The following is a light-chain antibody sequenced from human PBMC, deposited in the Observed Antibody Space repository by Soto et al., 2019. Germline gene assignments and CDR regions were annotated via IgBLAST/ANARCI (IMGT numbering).Light chain of an antibody. CDR3: QQYNSYST. CDR2: DAS. J-gene: IGKJ1*01. V-gene: IGKV1-5*01. CDR1: QIISTW. Sequence: DIQMTQSPSTLSASVGGRVTITCRASQIISTWLAWYQQKPGKAPNLLIYDASSLESGVPSRFSGSGSGTEFTLTISSLQPDDFATYYCQQYNSYSTFGQGTKVDIK.